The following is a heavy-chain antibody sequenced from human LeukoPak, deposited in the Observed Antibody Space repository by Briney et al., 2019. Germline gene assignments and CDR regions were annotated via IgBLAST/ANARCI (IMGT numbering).Heavy chain of an antibody. CDR1: GFTFSSYW. Sequence: PGGSLRLSCAASGFTFSSYWMSWVRQAPGKGLGWVANIKQDGSEKYYVDSVKGRFTISRDNAKNSLYLQMNSLRAEDTAVYYCARDLTIFGVGYDRFDYWGQGTLVTVSS. D-gene: IGHD3-3*01. J-gene: IGHJ4*02. CDR3: ARDLTIFGVGYDRFDY. CDR2: IKQDGSEK. V-gene: IGHV3-7*01.